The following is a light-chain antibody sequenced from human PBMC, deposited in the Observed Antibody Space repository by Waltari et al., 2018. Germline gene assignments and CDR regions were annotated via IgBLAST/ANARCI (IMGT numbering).Light chain of an antibody. V-gene: IGLV6-57*03. CDR2: EDN. J-gene: IGLJ3*02. CDR1: SGSIGSNY. CDR3: QSYDDNSLWV. Sequence: NFMLTQPHSVSEFPGKTVTISCTRTSGSIGSNYVHWPQQRPGSAPITVIYEDNLRPSGVPDRFSGSLDSSSNSASLTISGLRTEDEADYYCQSYDDNSLWVFGGGTRLTVL.